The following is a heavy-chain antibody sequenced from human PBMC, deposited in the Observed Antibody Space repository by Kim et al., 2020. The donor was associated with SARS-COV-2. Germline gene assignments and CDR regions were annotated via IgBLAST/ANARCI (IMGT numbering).Heavy chain of an antibody. CDR1: GGSFSGYY. CDR3: ARGDDFWSALDY. D-gene: IGHD3-3*01. Sequence: SETLSLTCAVYGGSFSGYYWSWIRQPPGKGLEWIGEINHSGSTNYNPSLKSRVTISVDTSKNQFSLKLSSVTAADTAVYYCARGDDFWSALDYWGQGTLVTVSS. V-gene: IGHV4-34*01. CDR2: INHSGST. J-gene: IGHJ4*02.